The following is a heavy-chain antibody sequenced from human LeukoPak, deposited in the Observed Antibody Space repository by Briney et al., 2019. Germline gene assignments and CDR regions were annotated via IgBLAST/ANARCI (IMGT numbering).Heavy chain of an antibody. D-gene: IGHD3-22*01. CDR3: ARDGVFHDSDGYSFDY. CDR2: IYHSGTT. V-gene: IGHV4-38-2*02. Sequence: GSLRLSCAASASGVSFSSHSMNWVRQPPGKGLEWIASIYHSGTTYYNPSLRNRVTLFVDTSKNQFSLKLTSLTAADTAVYYCARDGVFHDSDGYSFDYWGQGTLVTVSS. CDR1: ASGVSFSSHS. J-gene: IGHJ4*02.